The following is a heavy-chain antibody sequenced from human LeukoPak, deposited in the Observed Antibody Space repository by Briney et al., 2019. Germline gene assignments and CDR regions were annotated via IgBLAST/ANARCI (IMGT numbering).Heavy chain of an antibody. D-gene: IGHD3-10*01. CDR2: IYYTGTT. CDR3: AKSNGYGLVDI. V-gene: IGHV4-59*01. J-gene: IGHJ3*02. Sequence: PSETLSLTCTVSGDSTNSYYWSWIRQPPGKGLEWIGYIYYTGTTKYNPSLKSRVTISLDTSKNQFSLKLSSVTAADTAVYYCAKSNGYGLVDIWGQGTMVTVSS. CDR1: GDSTNSYY.